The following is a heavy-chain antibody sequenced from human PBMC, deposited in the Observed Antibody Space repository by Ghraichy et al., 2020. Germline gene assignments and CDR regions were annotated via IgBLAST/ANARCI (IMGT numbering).Heavy chain of an antibody. V-gene: IGHV4-59*01. Sequence: SQTLSLTCTVSGGSISSYYWSWIRQPPGKGLEWIGYIYYSGSTNYNPSLKSRVTISVDTSKNQFSLKLSSVTAADTAVYYCARGTSSFKIDYWGQGTLVTVSS. D-gene: IGHD2-2*01. CDR2: IYYSGST. J-gene: IGHJ4*02. CDR3: ARGTSSFKIDY. CDR1: GGSISSYY.